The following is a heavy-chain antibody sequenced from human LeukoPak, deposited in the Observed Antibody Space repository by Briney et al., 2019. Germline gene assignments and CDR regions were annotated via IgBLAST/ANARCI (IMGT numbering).Heavy chain of an antibody. CDR2: IYSGGET. CDR1: GFTFSDYY. Sequence: GSLRLSCAASGFTFSDYYMSWIRQSPGKGLEWIGSIYSGGETHYNPSLNSRVTIFLDTSKDRFSLNLISVTATDTAVYYCVRDYSNFVQGDWGQGTLVTVSS. D-gene: IGHD4-11*01. CDR3: VRDYSNFVQGD. V-gene: IGHV4-38-2*02. J-gene: IGHJ4*02.